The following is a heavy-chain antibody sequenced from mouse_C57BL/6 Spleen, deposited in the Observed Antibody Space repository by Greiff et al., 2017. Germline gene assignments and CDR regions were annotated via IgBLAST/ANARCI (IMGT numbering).Heavy chain of an antibody. CDR2: INPNNGGT. V-gene: IGHV1-26*01. Sequence: EVQLQQSGPELVKPGASVKISCKASGYTFTDYYMNWVKQSHGKSLEWIGDINPNNGGTSYNQKFKGKATLTVDKSSSTAYMELRSLTSEDSAVYYCARPAYYLFAYWGQGTLVTVSA. J-gene: IGHJ3*01. D-gene: IGHD2-10*01. CDR1: GYTFTDYY. CDR3: ARPAYYLFAY.